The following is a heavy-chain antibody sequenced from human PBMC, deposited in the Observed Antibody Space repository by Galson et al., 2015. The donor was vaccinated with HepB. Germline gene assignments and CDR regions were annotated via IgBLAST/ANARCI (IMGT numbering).Heavy chain of an antibody. CDR2: ISAYNGNT. J-gene: IGHJ6*02. D-gene: IGHD1-26*01. Sequence: SVKVSCKASGYTFTSYGISWVRQAPGQGLEWMGWISAYNGNTNYAQKLQGRVTMTTDTSTSTAYMELRSLRSDDTAVYYCARDSGSYSYYYGMDVWGQGTTVTVSS. CDR3: ARDSGSYSYYYGMDV. V-gene: IGHV1-18*04. CDR1: GYTFTSYG.